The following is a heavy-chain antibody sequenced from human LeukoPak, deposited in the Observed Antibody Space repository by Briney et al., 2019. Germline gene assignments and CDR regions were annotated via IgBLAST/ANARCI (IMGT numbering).Heavy chain of an antibody. D-gene: IGHD3-10*02. CDR2: ISSCGRTI. V-gene: IGHV3-48*04. CDR3: AELGITMIGGV. Sequence: GGSLRLSCEASGFTFSSYGMGWVRQAPGKGPEWVSYISSCGRTIYTADSVNGRFTISRDNAKNSLYLQMNSLRAEDTAVYYCAELGITMIGGVWGKGTTVTISS. J-gene: IGHJ6*04. CDR1: GFTFSSYG.